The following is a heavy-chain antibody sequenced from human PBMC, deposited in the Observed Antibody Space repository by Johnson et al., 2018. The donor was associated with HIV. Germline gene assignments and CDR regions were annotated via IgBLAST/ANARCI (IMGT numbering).Heavy chain of an antibody. CDR2: ISYDGSNK. CDR1: GFTFSSYA. Sequence: QVQLVESGGGLVQPGGSLRLSCAASGFTFSSYAMHWVRQAPGKGLEWVAVISYDGSNKYYADSVKGRFTISRDNANNSLYLQMNSLRAEDTAMYYCTTLGYTTRPRAFDIWGQGTVVTVSS. V-gene: IGHV3-30-3*01. D-gene: IGHD6-13*01. J-gene: IGHJ3*02. CDR3: TTLGYTTRPRAFDI.